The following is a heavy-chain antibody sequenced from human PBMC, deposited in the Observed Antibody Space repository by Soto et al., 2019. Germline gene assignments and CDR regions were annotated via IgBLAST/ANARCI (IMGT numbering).Heavy chain of an antibody. CDR2: IYWDDDQ. V-gene: IGHV2-5*02. D-gene: IGHD2-15*01. CDR3: APMRAAQFDS. Sequence: QITLKESGPTLVKPTQTLTLTCNVSGVSLSTGGVGVGWIRQPPGKALEWLALIYWDDDQRSSPSLKSRPTIXXDTSKNQAVLTMTAMAPQDTATYNCAPMRAAQFDSWGQGTQVTVSS. J-gene: IGHJ4*02. CDR1: GVSLSTGGVG.